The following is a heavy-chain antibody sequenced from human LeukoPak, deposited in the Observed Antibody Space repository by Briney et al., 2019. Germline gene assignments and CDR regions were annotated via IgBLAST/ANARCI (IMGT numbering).Heavy chain of an antibody. D-gene: IGHD4-17*01. CDR3: AKDQRPYGSFDY. CDR2: IPYDGSNK. Sequence: GGSLRLSCAASGFTFSSYAMHWVRQAPGKGLEWVAVIPYDGSNKYYADSVKGRFTISRDNSKNTLYLQMNSLRAEDTAVYYCAKDQRPYGSFDYWGQGTLVTVSS. V-gene: IGHV3-30-3*01. J-gene: IGHJ4*02. CDR1: GFTFSSYA.